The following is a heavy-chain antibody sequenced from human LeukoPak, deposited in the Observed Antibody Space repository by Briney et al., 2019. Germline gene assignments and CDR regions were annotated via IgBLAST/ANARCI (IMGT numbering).Heavy chain of an antibody. CDR2: IYTSGST. CDR3: ARGNWNLDY. V-gene: IGHV4-61*02. CDR1: GGSISSGSYY. J-gene: IGHJ4*02. Sequence: PSETLSLTCTVSGGSISSGSYYWSWIRQPAGKGLEWIGRIYTSGSTNYNPSLKSRVTISVDTSKNQFSLKLSSVTAADTAVYYCARGNWNLDYWGQGTLVTVSS. D-gene: IGHD1-20*01.